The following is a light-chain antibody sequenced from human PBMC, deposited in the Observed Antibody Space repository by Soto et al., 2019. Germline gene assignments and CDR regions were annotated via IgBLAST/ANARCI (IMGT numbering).Light chain of an antibody. J-gene: IGLJ1*01. Sequence: SYELTQPPSVSVSPGQTASITCSGDKLGDKYACWYQQKPGQSPVLVIYQDSKRPSGIPERFSGSNSGNTATLTISGTQAMDEADYYCQAWVSSTECYVFGTGTKVTVL. CDR1: KLGDKY. CDR3: QAWVSSTECYV. CDR2: QDS. V-gene: IGLV3-1*01.